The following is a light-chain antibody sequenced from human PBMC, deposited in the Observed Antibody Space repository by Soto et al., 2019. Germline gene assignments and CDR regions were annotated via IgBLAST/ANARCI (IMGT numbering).Light chain of an antibody. Sequence: QSVMTQPPLVSAAPGQRVTISCSGSSSNIGGNSVSWYQQLPGTAPKLLIYDDDKRPSGIPDRFSGSKSGTSATLGITGFQTGDEADHYCGSWDSSLSAYVFGTGTKVTVL. CDR3: GSWDSSLSAYV. V-gene: IGLV1-51*01. CDR1: SSNIGGNS. J-gene: IGLJ1*01. CDR2: DDD.